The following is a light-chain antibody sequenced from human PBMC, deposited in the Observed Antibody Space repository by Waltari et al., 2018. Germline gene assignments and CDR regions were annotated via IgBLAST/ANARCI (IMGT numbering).Light chain of an antibody. CDR2: EVA. Sequence: QSALTQPASVSGSPGQSITISCTGTSSDLGKYHSVSWYQHLPGKVPKVMISEVAKRPSGFSNRFSGSKSGNTASLTISGLQADDEAEYYCCSDAGSGTYVFGTGTKLTV. V-gene: IGLV2-23*02. CDR1: SSDLGKYHS. CDR3: CSDAGSGTYV. J-gene: IGLJ1*01.